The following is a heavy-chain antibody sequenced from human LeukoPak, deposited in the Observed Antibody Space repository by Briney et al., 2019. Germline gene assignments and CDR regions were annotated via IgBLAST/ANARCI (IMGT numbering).Heavy chain of an antibody. J-gene: IGHJ4*02. Sequence: SETLSLTCTVSSGSISDYYLSWIRQPAGKGLEWIGRIYSNGSTSYDPSLKSRVTMSVDTSENQFSLKLTSVTAADTAVYYCARENDWAFRRFDFWGQGTLVTVSS. CDR1: SGSISDYY. CDR2: IYSNGST. D-gene: IGHD3-9*01. V-gene: IGHV4-4*07. CDR3: ARENDWAFRRFDF.